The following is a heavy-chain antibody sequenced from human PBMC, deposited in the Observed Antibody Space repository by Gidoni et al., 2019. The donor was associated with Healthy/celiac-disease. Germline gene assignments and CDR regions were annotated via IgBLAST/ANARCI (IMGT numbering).Heavy chain of an antibody. D-gene: IGHD4-17*01. V-gene: IGHV1-69*01. CDR2: IIPIFGTA. Sequence: QVQLVQSGAEVKKPGSSVKVSCKASGGTFSSYAISWVRQAPGQGLEWMGGIIPIFGTANYAQKFQGRVTITADESTSTAYMELSSLRSEDTAVYDCARGSLIYGDYRGYYYYGMDVWGQGTTVTVSS. CDR1: GGTFSSYA. J-gene: IGHJ6*02. CDR3: ARGSLIYGDYRGYYYYGMDV.